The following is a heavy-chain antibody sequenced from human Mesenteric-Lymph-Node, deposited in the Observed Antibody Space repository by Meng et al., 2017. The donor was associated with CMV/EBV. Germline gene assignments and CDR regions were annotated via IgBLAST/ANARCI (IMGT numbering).Heavy chain of an antibody. CDR2: IYYSGST. CDR3: ARDFGVATTSGRFDP. Sequence: GGSVSRDNYYWSWIRQPPGKRLEWIGYIYYSGSTNYNPSLKSRVTISVDTSKNQFSLKLTSVTAADTAVYYCARDFGVATTSGRFDPWGQGTLVTVSS. CDR1: GGSVSRDNYY. J-gene: IGHJ5*02. D-gene: IGHD3-3*01. V-gene: IGHV4-61*01.